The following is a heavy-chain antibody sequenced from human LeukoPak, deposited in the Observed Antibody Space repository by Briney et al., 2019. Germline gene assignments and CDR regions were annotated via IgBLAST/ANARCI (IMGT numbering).Heavy chain of an antibody. CDR1: GGSFSGYY. J-gene: IGHJ3*02. CDR3: ARGASYWPNAFDI. CDR2: INHSGST. Sequence: PSETLSLTCAVYGGSFSGYYWSWIRQPPGKGLEWIGEINHSGSTNYNPSLKSRVTISVDTSKNQFSLKLSSVTAADTAVYYCARGASYWPNAFDIWGQGTMVTVSS. D-gene: IGHD2-8*02. V-gene: IGHV4-34*01.